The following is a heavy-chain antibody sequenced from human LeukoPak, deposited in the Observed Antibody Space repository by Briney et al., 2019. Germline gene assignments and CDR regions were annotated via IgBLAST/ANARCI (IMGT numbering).Heavy chain of an antibody. Sequence: SETLSLTCTVSGGSISSSSYYWSWIRQPPGKGLEWIGEINHSGSTNYNPSLKSRVTISVDTSKNQFSLKLSSVTAADTAVYYCARRIAAADYWGQGTLVTVSS. CDR3: ARRIAAADY. J-gene: IGHJ4*02. V-gene: IGHV4-39*07. CDR1: GGSISSSSYY. D-gene: IGHD6-13*01. CDR2: INHSGST.